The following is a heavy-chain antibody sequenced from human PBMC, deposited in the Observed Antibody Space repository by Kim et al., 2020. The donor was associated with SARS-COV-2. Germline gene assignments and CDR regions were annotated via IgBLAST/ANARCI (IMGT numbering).Heavy chain of an antibody. V-gene: IGHV4-59*11. CDR1: GGSISSHY. CDR3: ARDHREWLQYTANWYFDL. D-gene: IGHD3-3*01. J-gene: IGHJ2*01. Sequence: SETLSLTCTVSGGSISSHYWSWIRQPPGKGLEWIGYIYYSGSTNYNPSLKSRVTISVDTSKNQFSLKLSSVTAADTAVCYCARDHREWLQYTANWYFDLWGRGTLVTVSS. CDR2: IYYSGST.